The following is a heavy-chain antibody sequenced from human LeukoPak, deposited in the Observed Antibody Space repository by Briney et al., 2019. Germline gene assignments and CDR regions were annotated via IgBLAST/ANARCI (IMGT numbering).Heavy chain of an antibody. CDR1: GGSITLGDYY. V-gene: IGHV4-30-4*08. J-gene: IGHJ3*01. CDR3: ARAPGAFDV. CDR2: IYSSGST. D-gene: IGHD7-27*01. Sequence: SQTLSLTRTVSGGSITLGDYYWTWIRQPPGKGLEWIGYIYSSGSTYYNPALKSRIAMSLDTSRNRFSLRLRSVTAADTAVYYCARAPGAFDVWGQGTMVTVSS.